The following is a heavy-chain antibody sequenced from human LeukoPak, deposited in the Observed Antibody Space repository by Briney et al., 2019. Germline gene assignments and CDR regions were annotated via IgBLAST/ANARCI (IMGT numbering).Heavy chain of an antibody. V-gene: IGHV3-21*01. Sequence: GGSLRLSCAASGFTFSTYNMNWVRQAPGKGLEWVSSFSSSSSYIYYADSVKGRFTISRDNAKNSLYLQMISLRAEDTALYYCARDGGYYNDSSGYSFDSWGQGTLVTVSS. CDR1: GFTFSTYN. CDR2: FSSSSSYI. J-gene: IGHJ4*02. CDR3: ARDGGYYNDSSGYSFDS. D-gene: IGHD3-22*01.